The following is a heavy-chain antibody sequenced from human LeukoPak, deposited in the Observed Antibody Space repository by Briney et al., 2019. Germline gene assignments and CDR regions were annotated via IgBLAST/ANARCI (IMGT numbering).Heavy chain of an antibody. CDR2: ISYDGSNK. V-gene: IGHV3-30*03. CDR3: VLGGYFDY. Sequence: GRSLRLSCAASGFTFSSYGMHWVRQAPGKGLEWVAVISYDGSNKYYADSVKGRYTISRDNSKNTLYLQMSSLRAEDTAVYYCVLGGYFDYWGQGTLVTVSS. CDR1: GFTFSSYG. D-gene: IGHD2-15*01. J-gene: IGHJ4*02.